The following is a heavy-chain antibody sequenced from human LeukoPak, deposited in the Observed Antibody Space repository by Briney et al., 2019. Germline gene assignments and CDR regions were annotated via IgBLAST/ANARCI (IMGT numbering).Heavy chain of an antibody. Sequence: PSGTLSLTCTVSGGPISSYNWSWIRQPPGKGREWIGVFYYSGSTNYNPSLKSRGPISADTSKNQFSLRLCCVTAEDTAVCYCARGGPDTLTGYYVNFDYWGQGTPVTVSS. V-gene: IGHV4-59*01. CDR2: FYYSGST. J-gene: IGHJ4*01. CDR1: GGPISSYN. D-gene: IGHD3-9*01. CDR3: ARGGPDTLTGYYVNFDY.